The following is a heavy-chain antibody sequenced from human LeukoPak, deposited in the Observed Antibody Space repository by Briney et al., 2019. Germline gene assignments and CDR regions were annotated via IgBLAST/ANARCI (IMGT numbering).Heavy chain of an antibody. CDR1: GGSISSYY. CDR2: IYYSGRP. CDR3: ARPLEQRIAGTAFDI. Sequence: SETLSLTCTISGGSISSYYWSWIRQPPGKGLEWIGYIYYSGRPNYNPSLKSRVTISVDTSKNQFSLKLNSVTAADTAVYYCARPLEQRIAGTAFDIWGQGTMVTVSS. D-gene: IGHD6-25*01. J-gene: IGHJ3*02. V-gene: IGHV4-59*08.